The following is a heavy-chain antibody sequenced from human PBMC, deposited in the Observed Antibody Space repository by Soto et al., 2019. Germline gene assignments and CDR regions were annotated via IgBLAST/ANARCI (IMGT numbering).Heavy chain of an antibody. Sequence: SQTLSLTCAISGDSVSSNSAAWNWIRQSPSRGLEWLGRTYYRSEWYNDYAVSVKSRITINPDTSKNQFSLQLNSVTPEDTAVYYCARGGSIAVAGTFDYWGQGTLVTVSS. V-gene: IGHV6-1*01. D-gene: IGHD6-19*01. CDR3: ARGGSIAVAGTFDY. J-gene: IGHJ4*02. CDR1: GDSVSSNSAA. CDR2: TYYRSEWYN.